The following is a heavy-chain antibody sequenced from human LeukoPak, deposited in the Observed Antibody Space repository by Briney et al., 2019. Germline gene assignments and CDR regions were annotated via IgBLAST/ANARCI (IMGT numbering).Heavy chain of an antibody. CDR3: ARPYARGYHRAFDI. J-gene: IGHJ3*02. V-gene: IGHV1-2*02. CDR1: GYTFTGYY. CDR2: INPNSGGT. Sequence: ASVKVSCKASGYTFTGYYMHWVRQAPGQGLEWMGWINPNSGGTNYAQKFQGRVTMTRDTSISTAYMELSRLRSDDTAVYYCARPYARGYHRAFDIWGQGTMATVSS. D-gene: IGHD5-18*01.